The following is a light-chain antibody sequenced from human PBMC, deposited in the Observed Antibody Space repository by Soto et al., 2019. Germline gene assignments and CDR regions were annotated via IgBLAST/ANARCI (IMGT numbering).Light chain of an antibody. CDR2: TAS. V-gene: IGKV1-9*01. CDR3: QQLNDYPFT. CDR1: QDISSY. J-gene: IGKJ3*01. Sequence: DIQLTQSPSFLSASVGDRVIITCRASQDISSYLAWYQQKPGQAPKLLIYTASTLQSGVPSRFSGSESGTEFTLTISSLQPEDFATYYCQQLNDYPFTFGPGTKVDIK.